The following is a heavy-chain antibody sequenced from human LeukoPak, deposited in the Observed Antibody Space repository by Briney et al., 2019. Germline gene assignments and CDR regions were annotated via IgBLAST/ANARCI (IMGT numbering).Heavy chain of an antibody. D-gene: IGHD2-15*01. CDR1: GFIFTVYT. Sequence: GGSLRLSCAASGFIFTVYTMSWVRQAPGKGLEWVATIKQDGSEKYYVDSVKGRFTISRDNAKDSLYLQMNSLRAEDTAVYHCARWLESGGGDYWGQGTLVTVSS. J-gene: IGHJ4*02. CDR2: IKQDGSEK. CDR3: ARWLESGGGDY. V-gene: IGHV3-7*01.